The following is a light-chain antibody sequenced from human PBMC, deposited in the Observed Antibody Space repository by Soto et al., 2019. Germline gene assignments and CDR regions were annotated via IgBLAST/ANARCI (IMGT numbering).Light chain of an antibody. CDR3: QQYNNWPLS. V-gene: IGKV3-15*01. CDR1: QSVSSK. Sequence: EIVMTQSPATLSVSPGEGATLSCRASQSVSSKLAWYQQKPGQAPRLLIYGASTRATGIPARFSGSGSGTEFTLIISSLQSEDSAVYYCQQYNNWPLSFGGGTKVDIK. CDR2: GAS. J-gene: IGKJ4*01.